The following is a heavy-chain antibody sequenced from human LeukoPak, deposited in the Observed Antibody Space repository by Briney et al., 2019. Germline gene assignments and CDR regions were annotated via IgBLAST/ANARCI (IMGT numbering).Heavy chain of an antibody. Sequence: SETLSLTCALYGGSFSGYYWSWIRQPPGKGLEWIGEINHSGSTNYNPSLKSRVTISVDTSKNQFSLKLSSVTAADTAVYYCARGEGDYVWGSYRQGAFDIWGQGTMVTVSS. D-gene: IGHD3-16*02. CDR2: INHSGST. V-gene: IGHV4-34*01. CDR1: GGSFSGYY. CDR3: ARGEGDYVWGSYRQGAFDI. J-gene: IGHJ3*02.